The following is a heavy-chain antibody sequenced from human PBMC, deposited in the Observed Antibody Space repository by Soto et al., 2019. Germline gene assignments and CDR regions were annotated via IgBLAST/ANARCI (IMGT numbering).Heavy chain of an antibody. Sequence: ASVKVSCKISGHTLTELSIHWVRQAPGNGLEWMGGFDPEGGEAICAQKWHGRVTVTEDSVTDTAYMELSGLNSDDTAVYYCARAESGSYCCSGYWGQGTLVTVSS. J-gene: IGHJ4*02. D-gene: IGHD1-26*01. CDR1: GHTLTELS. V-gene: IGHV1-24*01. CDR2: FDPEGGEA. CDR3: ARAESGSYCCSGY.